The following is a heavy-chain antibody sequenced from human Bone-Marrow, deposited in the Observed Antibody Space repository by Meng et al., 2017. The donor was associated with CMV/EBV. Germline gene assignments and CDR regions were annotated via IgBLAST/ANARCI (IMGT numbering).Heavy chain of an antibody. CDR1: GFPFSSYA. CDR2: ISGSGGST. CDR3: AKDGGYSYGSTAPIDY. V-gene: IGHV3-23*01. J-gene: IGHJ4*02. Sequence: SGFPFSSYALSWVRQAPGKGLEWVSAISGSGGSTYYADSVKGRFTISRDNSKNTLYLQMNSLRAEDTAVYYCAKDGGYSYGSTAPIDYWGQGTLVTVSS. D-gene: IGHD5-18*01.